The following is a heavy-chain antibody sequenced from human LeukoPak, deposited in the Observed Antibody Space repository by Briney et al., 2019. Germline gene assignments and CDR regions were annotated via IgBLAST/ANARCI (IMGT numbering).Heavy chain of an antibody. Sequence: ASVKASCKASGGTFSSYAISWVRQAPGQGLEWMGGIIPIFGTANYAQKFQGRVTITADESTSTAYMELSSLRSEDTAVYYCARDPYGSGSYYNYWFDPWGQGTLVTVSS. J-gene: IGHJ5*02. CDR2: IIPIFGTA. V-gene: IGHV1-69*13. D-gene: IGHD3-10*01. CDR1: GGTFSSYA. CDR3: ARDPYGSGSYYNYWFDP.